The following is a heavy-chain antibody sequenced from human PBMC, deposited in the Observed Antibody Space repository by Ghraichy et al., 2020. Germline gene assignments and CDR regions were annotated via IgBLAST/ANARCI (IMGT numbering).Heavy chain of an antibody. CDR3: ARDSLGHYDY. D-gene: IGHD7-27*01. CDR1: GFMFSRYG. Sequence: GGSLRLSCSAPGFMFSRYGMHWVRQAPGKGLEWVALIWFDGSKQYYADSVKGRFTISRDNSKNTLYLQMDSLRGEDTAVYYCARDSLGHYDYWGQGTLVTVSS. CDR2: IWFDGSKQ. J-gene: IGHJ4*02. V-gene: IGHV3-33*01.